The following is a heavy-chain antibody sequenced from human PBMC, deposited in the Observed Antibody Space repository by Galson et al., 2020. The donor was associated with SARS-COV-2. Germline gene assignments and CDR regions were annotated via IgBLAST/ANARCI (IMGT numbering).Heavy chain of an antibody. J-gene: IGHJ5*02. V-gene: IGHV3-21*01. CDR1: GFTFSDYT. CDR2: TRHRSTYI. D-gene: IGHD2-2*01. Sequence: GGSLRLSCAASGFTFSDYTMNWVRQAPGKGLEWLSSTRHRSTYIYYAESPKRRFTISRDNAKNSLYLQLNSLTVEDTAVYFCARTPLGYCSTTSCHYPFDPWGQGTLVTVSS. CDR3: ARTPLGYCSTTSCHYPFDP.